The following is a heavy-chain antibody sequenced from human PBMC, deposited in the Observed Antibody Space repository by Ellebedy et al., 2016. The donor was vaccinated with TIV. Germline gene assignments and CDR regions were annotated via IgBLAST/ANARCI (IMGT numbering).Heavy chain of an antibody. CDR1: GGSISSSSYY. CDR3: TRGIAAAGLRTYYYGMDV. J-gene: IGHJ6*02. CDR2: IYYSGST. D-gene: IGHD6-13*01. V-gene: IGHV4-39*07. Sequence: SETLSLXXTVSGGSISSSSYYWGWIRQPPGKGLEWIGSIYYSGSTYYNPSLKSRVTISVDTSKNQFSLKLSSVTAADTAVYYCTRGIAAAGLRTYYYGMDVWGQGTTVTVSS.